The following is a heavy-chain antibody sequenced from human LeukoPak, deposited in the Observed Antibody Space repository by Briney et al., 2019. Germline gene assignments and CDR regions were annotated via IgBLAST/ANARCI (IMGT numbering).Heavy chain of an antibody. CDR3: ARHFSGSYLVGYFDY. CDR1: GGSISSYY. V-gene: IGHV4-59*08. D-gene: IGHD1-26*01. CDR2: IYYSGST. Sequence: SETLSLTCTVSGGSISSYYWSWIRQPPGKGLGWIGYIYYSGSTNYNPSLKSRVTISVDTSKNQFSLKLSSVTAADTAVYYCARHFSGSYLVGYFDYWGQGTLVTVSS. J-gene: IGHJ4*02.